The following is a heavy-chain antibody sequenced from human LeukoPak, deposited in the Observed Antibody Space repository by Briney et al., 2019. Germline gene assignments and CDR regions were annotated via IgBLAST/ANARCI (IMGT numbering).Heavy chain of an antibody. CDR1: GFTFSDYY. CDR2: ISSSSSYT. J-gene: IGHJ4*02. Sequence: GSLRLSCAASGFTFSDYYMSWIRQAPGKGLEWVSYISSSSSYTNYADPVKGRFTISRDNAKNSLYLQMNSLRAEDTAVYYCARDLGYCSSTSCSPWGYWGQGTLVTVSS. CDR3: ARDLGYCSSTSCSPWGY. V-gene: IGHV3-11*06. D-gene: IGHD2-2*01.